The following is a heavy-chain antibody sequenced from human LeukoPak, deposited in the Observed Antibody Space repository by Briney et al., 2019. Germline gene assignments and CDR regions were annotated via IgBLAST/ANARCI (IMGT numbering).Heavy chain of an antibody. CDR3: ARLSEMFRGPQVIYYFDY. Sequence: GGSLRLSCAASGFTFSSYSVNWVRQAPGKGLEWVANIKQDGTEKYYVDSVKGRFTISRDYARNSLYLQLNSLRAEDTAVYYCARLSEMFRGPQVIYYFDYWGQGTLVTVSS. J-gene: IGHJ4*02. CDR2: IKQDGTEK. CDR1: GFTFSSYS. D-gene: IGHD3-10*01. V-gene: IGHV3-7*01.